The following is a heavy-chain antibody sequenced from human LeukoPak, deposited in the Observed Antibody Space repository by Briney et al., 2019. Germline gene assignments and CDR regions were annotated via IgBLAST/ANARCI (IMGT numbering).Heavy chain of an antibody. CDR2: INPNSGDT. Sequence: ASVKVSCKASGYTFTGYHMHWVRQAPGQGLEWMGRINPNSGDTNNAQKFQGRVTMTRDTSISTAYMDLSRLTSDDTAVYYCAKDRHSNADRFGWFDPWGQGTLVTVSS. CDR1: GYTFTGYH. V-gene: IGHV1-2*06. CDR3: AKDRHSNADRFGWFDP. D-gene: IGHD3-10*01. J-gene: IGHJ5*02.